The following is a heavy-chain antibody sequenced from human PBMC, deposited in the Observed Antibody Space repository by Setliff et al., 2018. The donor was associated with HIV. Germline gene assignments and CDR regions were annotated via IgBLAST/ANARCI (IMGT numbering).Heavy chain of an antibody. Sequence: GESLTISCAASGFTFSSYAMHWVRQAPGKGLEWVAVISYDGSNTYYADSVKGRFTISRDNSKNTLYLQMNSLRAEDTAVYYCARGARLYYDILTGYPDAFDIWGQGTMVTVS. CDR3: ARGARLYYDILTGYPDAFDI. CDR1: GFTFSSYA. D-gene: IGHD3-9*01. J-gene: IGHJ3*02. V-gene: IGHV3-30*04. CDR2: ISYDGSNT.